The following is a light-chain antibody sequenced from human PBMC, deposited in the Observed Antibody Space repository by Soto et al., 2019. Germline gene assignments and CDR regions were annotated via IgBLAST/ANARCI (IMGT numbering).Light chain of an antibody. Sequence: DIQMTQSPSSVSASVGDRVTITCRASQDIRRYLAWYQQKPGKAPKFLIYAAPSLQSGVPSRFSGSGSGTDFTLTISSLQPEDFATYYCQQASSFPYTFGPGTKLEIK. CDR3: QQASSFPYT. CDR2: AAP. J-gene: IGKJ2*01. V-gene: IGKV1-12*01. CDR1: QDIRRY.